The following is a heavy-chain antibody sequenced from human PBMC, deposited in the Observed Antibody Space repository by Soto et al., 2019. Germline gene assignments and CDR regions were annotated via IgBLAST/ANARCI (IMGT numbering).Heavy chain of an antibody. CDR3: PREVGIAVAGYPGFDA. V-gene: IGHV3-48*02. Sequence: GGSLRLSCAASGFTFSSYSMNWVRQAPGQGLKWVSYISSSSSTIYYADSVKGRFTISRDNAKNSLYLQRNSLREEDTAVYYCPREVGIAVAGYPGFDAWGQGTLVTVSS. CDR2: ISSSSSTI. J-gene: IGHJ5*02. D-gene: IGHD6-19*01. CDR1: GFTFSSYS.